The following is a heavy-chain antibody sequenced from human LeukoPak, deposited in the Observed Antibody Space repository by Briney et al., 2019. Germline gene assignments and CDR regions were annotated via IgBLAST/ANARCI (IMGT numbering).Heavy chain of an antibody. J-gene: IGHJ4*02. V-gene: IGHV5-51*01. CDR2: IYPGDADT. D-gene: IGHD5-24*01. CDR1: RYTFSSYW. Sequence: GESLKISCKASRYTFSSYWIGWVRQMPGKGLEWVSIIYPGDADTRYSPSFQGHVTVSADKSMSTAYLQWSSLKASDTALYYCARQRDGFFDYWGQGTLVTVSS. CDR3: ARQRDGFFDY.